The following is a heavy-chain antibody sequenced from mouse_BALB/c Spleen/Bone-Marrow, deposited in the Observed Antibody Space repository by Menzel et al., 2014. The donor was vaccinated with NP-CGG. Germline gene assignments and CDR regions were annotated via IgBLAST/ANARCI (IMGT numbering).Heavy chain of an antibody. D-gene: IGHD1-1*01. V-gene: IGHV2-6-5*01. Sequence: QVQLKESGPGLVAPSQSLSITCTVSEFSLTDYGVSWIRQPPGKGLEWLGVIWGGGSTYYNSALKSRLSISKDNSKSQVFLKMNSLQTVDSAMYYCAKLGLSYYYFDVWGAGTTVTVSS. CDR2: IWGGGST. J-gene: IGHJ1*01. CDR1: EFSLTDYG. CDR3: AKLGLSYYYFDV.